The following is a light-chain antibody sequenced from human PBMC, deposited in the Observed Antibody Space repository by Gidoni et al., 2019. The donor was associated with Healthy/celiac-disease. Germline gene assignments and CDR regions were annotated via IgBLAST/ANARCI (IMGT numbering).Light chain of an antibody. J-gene: IGKJ2*04. CDR3: MQALQTPCS. CDR2: LGS. Sequence: DNVMTQSPLSLPVTPGEPASISCRSSQSLLHSNGYNYLDWYLQKPGQSPQLLIYLGSNRASGVPDRFSGSGSGTDFTLKISTVEAEDVGVYYCMQALQTPCSFGQGTKLEIK. CDR1: QSLLHSNGYNY. V-gene: IGKV2-28*01.